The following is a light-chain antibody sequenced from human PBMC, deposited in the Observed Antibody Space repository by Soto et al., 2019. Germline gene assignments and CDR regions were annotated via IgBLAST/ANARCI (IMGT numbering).Light chain of an antibody. Sequence: EIVLTQSPGTLSLSTGGRATLSCRASQSVSSSFLAWYQQKPGQAPRLLIYGASSRATGIPDRFSGSGSGTDFTRTISRLEPEDFAVYYCQQYGSSPRTFGQGTKVEIK. CDR1: QSVSSSF. CDR3: QQYGSSPRT. CDR2: GAS. J-gene: IGKJ1*01. V-gene: IGKV3-20*01.